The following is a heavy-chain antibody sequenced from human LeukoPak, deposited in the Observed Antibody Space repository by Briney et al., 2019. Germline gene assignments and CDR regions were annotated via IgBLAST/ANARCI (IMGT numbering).Heavy chain of an antibody. Sequence: PGGSLRLSCAASGFTLRSYAMSWVRQGVRQASGKGLEWVASMSGSGGSTYYADSVKGRFTISRDNSQNTLYLQMNSLRTEDTALYFCAKDRTMAADGTYFDYWGQGTLVTVSS. V-gene: IGHV3-23*01. CDR2: MSGSGGST. J-gene: IGHJ4*02. CDR1: GFTLRSYA. D-gene: IGHD6-13*01. CDR3: AKDRTMAADGTYFDY.